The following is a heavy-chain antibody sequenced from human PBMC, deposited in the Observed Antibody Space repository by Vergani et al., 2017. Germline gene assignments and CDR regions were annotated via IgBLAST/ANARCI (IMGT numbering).Heavy chain of an antibody. V-gene: IGHV4-59*01. CDR1: GGSISSYY. CDR2: IYYSGST. Sequence: QVQLQESGPGLVKPSETLSLTFTLSGGSISSYYWSWFRQPPGKGLEWIGYIYYSGSTNYNSSLTSRVTISVDTSNNQFSLKLSSVIAAETAVYYCARLNRDAFDIWGQGRMVSVSS. CDR3: ARLNRDAFDI. J-gene: IGHJ3*02.